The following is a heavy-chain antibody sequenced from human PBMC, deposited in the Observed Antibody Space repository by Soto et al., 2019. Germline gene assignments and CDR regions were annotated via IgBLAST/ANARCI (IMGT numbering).Heavy chain of an antibody. CDR3: AIREALSGTAGAPVH. CDR1: GGSIITRNW. Sequence: QVQLQESGPGLVKASGTLSLTCTVSGGSIITRNWWSWVRQPPGKGLEWIGEVDHSGSTNYNPSLQSLVTISVDMSKNKCSLKLTPATTADTAVYYCAIREALSGTAGAPVHWGQGTLVNVSS. V-gene: IGHV4-4*02. D-gene: IGHD1-26*01. CDR2: VDHSGST. J-gene: IGHJ4*02.